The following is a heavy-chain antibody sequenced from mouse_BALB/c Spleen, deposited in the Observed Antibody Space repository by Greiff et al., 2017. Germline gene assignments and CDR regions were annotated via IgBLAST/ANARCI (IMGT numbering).Heavy chain of an antibody. J-gene: IGHJ3*01. CDR1: GFTFSDYY. Sequence: EVMLVESGGGLVKPGGSLKLSCAASGFTFSDYYMYWVRQTPEKRLEWVATISDGGSYTYYPDSVKGRFTISRDNAKNNLYLQMSSLKSEDTAMYYCALYGYDGAYWGQGTLVTVSA. CDR2: ISDGGSYT. V-gene: IGHV5-4*02. CDR3: ALYGYDGAY. D-gene: IGHD2-2*01.